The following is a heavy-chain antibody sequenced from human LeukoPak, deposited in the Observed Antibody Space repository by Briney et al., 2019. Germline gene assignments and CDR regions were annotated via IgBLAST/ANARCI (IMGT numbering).Heavy chain of an antibody. CDR2: IYSGGST. J-gene: IGHJ6*02. CDR1: GFTVSSSY. D-gene: IGHD3-10*01. CDR3: ARDAFGSHGMDV. Sequence: GGSLRLSCAASGFTVSSSYISWVRQAPGKGLEWVSVIYSGGSTYYADSVKGRFTISRDNSKNTLYLQMNSLRAEDTAVYYCARDAFGSHGMDVWGQGTTVTVSS. V-gene: IGHV3-53*01.